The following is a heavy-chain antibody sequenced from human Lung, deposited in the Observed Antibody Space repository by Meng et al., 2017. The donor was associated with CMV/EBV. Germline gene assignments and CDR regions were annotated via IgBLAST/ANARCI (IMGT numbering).Heavy chain of an antibody. D-gene: IGHD6-19*01. Sequence: GGSXRPXVAASGFTASNNYMSWVRQAPGKGLEWVSVIYSGGSTNYADSVKGRFTISRDNSKNTLYLQMHSLRAEDTAVYYCARAESPYSSGWFTGFSYFDFXGRAXLVTVSS. CDR3: ARAESPYSSGWFTGFSYFDF. V-gene: IGHV3-53*01. CDR2: IYSGGST. CDR1: GFTASNNY. J-gene: IGHJ2*01.